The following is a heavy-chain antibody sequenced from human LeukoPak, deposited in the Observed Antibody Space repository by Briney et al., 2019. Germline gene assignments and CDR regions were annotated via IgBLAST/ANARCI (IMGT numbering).Heavy chain of an antibody. V-gene: IGHV3-23*01. J-gene: IGHJ4*02. CDR3: AKVDDYGDYEVDY. Sequence: GXGGEGGSAISGSGGSTYYADSVKGGVTISRENSKKTMYLQMNSLRAEDTAVYYCAKVDDYGDYEVDYWGQGPLATVS. D-gene: IGHD4-17*01. CDR2: ISGSGGST.